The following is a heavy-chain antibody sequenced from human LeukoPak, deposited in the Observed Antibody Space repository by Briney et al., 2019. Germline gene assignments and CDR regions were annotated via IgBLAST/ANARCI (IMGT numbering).Heavy chain of an antibody. CDR1: GGSITYYY. CDR3: ARLSGTTWRDWFDP. CDR2: IHYSGTT. J-gene: IGHJ5*02. Sequence: SETLSLTCTVSGGSITYYYWSWIRQPPGKGLEWIGYIHYSGTTNYNPSLKSRVTISVDTSKNQFSLRMTSVTAADTAVYYCARLSGTTWRDWFDPWGQGTLVTVSS. V-gene: IGHV4-59*08. D-gene: IGHD1-14*01.